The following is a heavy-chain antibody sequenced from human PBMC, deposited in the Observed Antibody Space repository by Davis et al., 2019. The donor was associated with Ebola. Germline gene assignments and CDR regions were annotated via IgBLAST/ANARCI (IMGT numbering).Heavy chain of an antibody. D-gene: IGHD5-18*01. J-gene: IGHJ5*02. V-gene: IGHV1-2*06. CDR2: INPNFGGK. CDR3: ARGHTYGRWDDWFDP. Sequence: ASVTVSCKASGYTFAAHYIHWVRQPPGQGLEWMGRINPNFGGKIYAQKFQDRVTMTIDTSINTASMELDRLRSDDTAVYYCARGHTYGRWDDWFDPWGQGTLVTVSS. CDR1: GYTFAAHY.